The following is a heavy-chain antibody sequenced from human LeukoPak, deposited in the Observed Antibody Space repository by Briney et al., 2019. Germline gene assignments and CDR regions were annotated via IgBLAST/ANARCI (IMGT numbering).Heavy chain of an antibody. D-gene: IGHD1-20*01. CDR3: ARVSLTGTRAFDI. Sequence: SETLSLTCTVSGGSISSYYWSWIRQPPGKGLDWIGYIYYSGSTNYNPSLESRVTISVDTSKNLFSLKLSSVTAADTAVYYCARVSLTGTRAFDIWGQGTMVTVSS. CDR1: GGSISSYY. V-gene: IGHV4-59*01. J-gene: IGHJ3*02. CDR2: IYYSGST.